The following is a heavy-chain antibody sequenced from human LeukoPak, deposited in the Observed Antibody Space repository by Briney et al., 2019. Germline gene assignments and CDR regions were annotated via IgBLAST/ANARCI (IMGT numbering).Heavy chain of an antibody. CDR3: ARDLNYDTAS. CDR2: IYSGGST. J-gene: IGHJ5*02. D-gene: IGHD3-22*01. CDR1: GFTFSSYA. V-gene: IGHV3-23*03. Sequence: PGGSLRLSCAASGFTFSSYAMSWVRQAPGKGLEWVSVIYSGGSTYYADSVKGRFTISRDNSKNTVYLQMNSLRAEDTAVYYCARDLNYDTASWGQGTLVTVSS.